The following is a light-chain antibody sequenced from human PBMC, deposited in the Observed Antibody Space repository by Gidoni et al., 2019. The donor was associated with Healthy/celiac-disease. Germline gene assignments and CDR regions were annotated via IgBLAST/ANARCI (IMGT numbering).Light chain of an antibody. CDR3: QQRSNWPLT. CDR2: DAS. CDR1: QSVSSY. Sequence: EIVFTQSPATLSLSPGERATLSCRASQSVSSYLAWYQQKPGQAPRLLIYDASNRATGIPARFSGSGSGTDFTLTISSLEPEDFAVYYCQQRSNWPLTFGQXTKVEIK. V-gene: IGKV3-11*01. J-gene: IGKJ1*01.